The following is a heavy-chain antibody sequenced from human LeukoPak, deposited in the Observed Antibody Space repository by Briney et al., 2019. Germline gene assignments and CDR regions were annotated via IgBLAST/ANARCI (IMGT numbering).Heavy chain of an antibody. Sequence: GESLKISCQGSGYIFTNYWIGWGRQMPGKGLEWMGILYPGDSDITYSPSFQGQVTISVDKSMSTAYLQWSSLKVSDTAMYYCARLAGDMYYFGSGSYPNWYFDLWDRGTLVTVSS. V-gene: IGHV5-51*01. J-gene: IGHJ2*01. CDR3: ARLAGDMYYFGSGSYPNWYFDL. CDR2: LYPGDSDI. CDR1: GYIFTNYW. D-gene: IGHD3-10*01.